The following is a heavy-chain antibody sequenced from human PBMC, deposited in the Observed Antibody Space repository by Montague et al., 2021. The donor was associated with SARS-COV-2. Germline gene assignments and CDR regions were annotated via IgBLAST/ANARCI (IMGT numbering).Heavy chain of an antibody. D-gene: IGHD2/OR15-2a*01. CDR2: IHYSGST. CDR1: GGSISRGEDN. J-gene: IGHJ5*02. V-gene: IGHV4-39*07. Sequence: SETLSLTCTVSGGSISRGEDNWAWIRQPPGKGLEWIATIHYSGSTYYNPSLKSRVSMSLDTSKNQFSLKLKSVTAADTAIYYCARELLSSSAWEEVWFDTGGQGDLVSVSS. CDR3: ARELLSSSAWEEVWFDT.